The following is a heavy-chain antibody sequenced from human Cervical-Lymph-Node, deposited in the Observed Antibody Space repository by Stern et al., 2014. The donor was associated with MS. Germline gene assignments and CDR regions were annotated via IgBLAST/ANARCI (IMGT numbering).Heavy chain of an antibody. V-gene: IGHV1-69*01. CDR2: IVPIHGTS. CDR3: ASVAQLWRSWFDP. J-gene: IGHJ5*02. CDR1: RVAFSRYV. D-gene: IGHD5-18*01. Sequence: VQLVQSGAEVKKPGSSVKVSCKASRVAFSRYVISWVRQAPGQGLEWMGGIVPIHGTSNYAQKFQDRVTISADALTNTAYLEVRSLRSEDTAVYYCASVAQLWRSWFDPWGQGTLVTVSS.